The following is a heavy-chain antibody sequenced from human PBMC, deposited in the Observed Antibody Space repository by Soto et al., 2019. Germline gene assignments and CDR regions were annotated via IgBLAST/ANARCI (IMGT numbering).Heavy chain of an antibody. Sequence: GGSLRLSCAASGFTFSSYAMHWGRQAPGKGLEWVAVISYDGSNKYYADSVKGRFTISRDNSKNTLYLQMNSLRAEDTAVYYCARDSKAVALAFDYWGQGTLVTVSS. D-gene: IGHD2-21*01. CDR2: ISYDGSNK. CDR1: GFTFSSYA. CDR3: ARDSKAVALAFDY. V-gene: IGHV3-30-3*01. J-gene: IGHJ4*02.